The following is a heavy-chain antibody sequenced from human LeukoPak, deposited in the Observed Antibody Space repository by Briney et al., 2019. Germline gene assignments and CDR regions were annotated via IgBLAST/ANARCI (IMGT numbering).Heavy chain of an antibody. CDR3: AKDIGCSGGTCYFPNYFDY. D-gene: IGHD2-15*01. Sequence: TGGSLRLSCAASGFTFSSYWMSWVRQAPGKGLEWVANIKQDGSEKYYVDSVKGRFTISRDNAKNSLYLQMNSLRTEDTAFYFCAKDIGCSGGTCYFPNYFDYWGQGTLVTVSS. V-gene: IGHV3-7*03. CDR2: IKQDGSEK. CDR1: GFTFSSYW. J-gene: IGHJ4*02.